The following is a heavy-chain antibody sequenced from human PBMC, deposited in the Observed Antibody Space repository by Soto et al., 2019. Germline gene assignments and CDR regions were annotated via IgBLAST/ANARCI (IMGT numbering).Heavy chain of an antibody. CDR2: INAGNGNT. J-gene: IGHJ4*02. Sequence: QVQLVQSGAEVKKPGASVKVSCKASGYTFTSYAMHWVRQAPGQRLEWMGWINAGNGNTKYSQKFQGRVTITRDTSACTAYMELSSLRSEDTAVYYGARDPRYSYAYYWGQGTLVTVSS. CDR3: ARDPRYSYAYY. D-gene: IGHD5-18*01. CDR1: GYTFTSYA. V-gene: IGHV1-3*01.